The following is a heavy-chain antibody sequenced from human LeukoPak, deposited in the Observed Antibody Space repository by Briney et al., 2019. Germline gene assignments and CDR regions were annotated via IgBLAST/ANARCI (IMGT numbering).Heavy chain of an antibody. CDR1: GYSFTNYD. D-gene: IGHD1-26*01. Sequence: SVKVSCKASGYSFTNYDINWVRQATGQGLEWMGWMNPKSGDTGYSQKFQGRVFITRDTSINTAYMEVRSLRSDDTAVYYCAREVGRGFDYWGQGTLVSVSS. J-gene: IGHJ4*02. V-gene: IGHV1-8*03. CDR2: MNPKSGDT. CDR3: AREVGRGFDY.